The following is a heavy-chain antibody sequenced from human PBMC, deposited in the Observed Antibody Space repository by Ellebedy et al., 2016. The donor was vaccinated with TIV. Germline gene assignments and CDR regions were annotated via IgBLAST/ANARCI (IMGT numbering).Heavy chain of an antibody. CDR2: INPDGNEK. J-gene: IGHJ4*02. CDR3: STVEWYRSDY. CDR1: GFTFSHYW. V-gene: IGHV3-7*01. D-gene: IGHD3-3*01. Sequence: GGSLRLSCAASGFTFSHYWMNWVRQAPGKGLEWVAFINPDGNEKYYVDSIKGRFTISRDNAKNSLYLQMNSLRAEDTAIYYWSTVEWYRSDYWGQGSLVTVSS.